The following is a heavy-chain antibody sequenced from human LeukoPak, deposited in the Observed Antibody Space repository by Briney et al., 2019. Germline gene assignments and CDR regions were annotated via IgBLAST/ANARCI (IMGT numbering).Heavy chain of an antibody. J-gene: IGHJ4*02. D-gene: IGHD2-2*01. CDR1: GYTFTSYG. Sequence: GASVKVSCKASGYTFTSYGISWVRQAPGQGLEWMGWISAYNGNTNYARKLQGRVTMTTDTSTSTAYMELRSLRSDDTAVYYCARNDVGYCSSTSCSHFDYWGQGTLVTVSS. CDR3: ARNDVGYCSSTSCSHFDY. CDR2: ISAYNGNT. V-gene: IGHV1-18*01.